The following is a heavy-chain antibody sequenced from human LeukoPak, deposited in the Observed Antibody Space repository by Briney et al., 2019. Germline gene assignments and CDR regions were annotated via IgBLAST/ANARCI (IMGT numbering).Heavy chain of an antibody. J-gene: IGHJ3*02. V-gene: IGHV3-23*01. D-gene: IGHD2-15*01. CDR3: AKDEYCSGGSCYFDAFDI. CDR2: ISGNGGST. CDR1: GFTFSSYA. Sequence: GGSLRLSCAASGFTFSSYAMHWVRQAPGKGLEWVSVISGNGGSTYYADSVKGRFTISRDNSKNTLYLQMNSLRAEDTAVYYCAKDEYCSGGSCYFDAFDIWGQGTMVTVSS.